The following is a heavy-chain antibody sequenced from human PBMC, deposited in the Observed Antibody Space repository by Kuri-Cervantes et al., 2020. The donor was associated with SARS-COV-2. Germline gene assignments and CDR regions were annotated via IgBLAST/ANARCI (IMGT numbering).Heavy chain of an antibody. D-gene: IGHD6-13*01. CDR1: GFTFSSYS. CDR2: ISSSSSYI. J-gene: IGHJ4*02. Sequence: GESLKISCAASGFTFSSYSMNWVRQAPGKGLEWVSSISSSSSYIYYADSVKGRFTISRDNSKNTLYLQMNSLRAEDTAVYYCATESSSWYGGSFDYWGQGTLVTVSS. V-gene: IGHV3-21*01. CDR3: ATESSSWYGGSFDY.